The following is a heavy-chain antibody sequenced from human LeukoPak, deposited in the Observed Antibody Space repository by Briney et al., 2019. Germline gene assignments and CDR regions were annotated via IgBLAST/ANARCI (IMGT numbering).Heavy chain of an antibody. Sequence: GGSLRLSCAASGFTFSNFPMTWVRQAPGKGLEAFSSISGSGGDTYYKDSVKGRFTISRDNSKNTLYLQMNSLRAVDTAVYYCARSSYDSSGYYPPPFDYWGQGTLVTVSS. CDR3: ARSSYDSSGYYPPPFDY. V-gene: IGHV3-23*01. J-gene: IGHJ4*02. CDR1: GFTFSNFP. CDR2: ISGSGGDT. D-gene: IGHD3-22*01.